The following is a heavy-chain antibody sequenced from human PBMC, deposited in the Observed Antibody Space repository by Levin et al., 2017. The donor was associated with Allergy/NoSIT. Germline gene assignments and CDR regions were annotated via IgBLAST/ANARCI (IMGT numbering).Heavy chain of an antibody. V-gene: IGHV4-34*01. Sequence: PSETLSLTCAVYGGSFSGYYWSWIRQPPGRGLEWIGEINHSGSTNYNPSLKSRVTISVDTSKNQFSLKLSSVTAADTAVYYCARGETYDSGTYYNDQAAFDSWGQGTMVTVSS. CDR2: INHSGST. CDR1: GGSFSGYY. D-gene: IGHD3-10*01. J-gene: IGHJ3*02. CDR3: ARGETYDSGTYYNDQAAFDS.